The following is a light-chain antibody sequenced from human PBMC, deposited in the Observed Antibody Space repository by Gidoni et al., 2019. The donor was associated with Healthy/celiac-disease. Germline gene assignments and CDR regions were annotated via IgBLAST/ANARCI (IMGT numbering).Light chain of an antibody. CDR3: QSYDSSLRGV. CDR1: SSNIGAGYD. J-gene: IGLJ1*01. V-gene: IGLV1-40*01. Sequence: QSVLTQPPSVSGAPGLRVTIACTGSSSNIGAGYDVHWYQQLPGTAPKLLIYGNSNRPSGVPDRFSGSKPGTSASLAITGLQAEDEADYYCQSYDSSLRGVFGTGTKVTVL. CDR2: GNS.